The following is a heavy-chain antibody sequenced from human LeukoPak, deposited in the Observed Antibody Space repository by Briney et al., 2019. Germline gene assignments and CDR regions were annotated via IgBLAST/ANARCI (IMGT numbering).Heavy chain of an antibody. Sequence: PGGSLRLSCAASGFTFSSYSMNWVRQAPGKGLEWVSYISSSSSTIYYADSVKGRFTISRDNAKNSLYLQMNSLRDEDTAVYYCARDADCSSTSCYPFYFDYWGQGTLVTVSS. CDR3: ARDADCSSTSCYPFYFDY. V-gene: IGHV3-48*02. CDR2: ISSSSSTI. D-gene: IGHD2-2*01. CDR1: GFTFSSYS. J-gene: IGHJ4*02.